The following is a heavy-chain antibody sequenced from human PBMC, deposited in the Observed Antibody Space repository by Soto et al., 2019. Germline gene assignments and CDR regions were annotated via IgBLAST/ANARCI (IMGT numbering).Heavy chain of an antibody. V-gene: IGHV4-4*07. CDR1: VGSINTLY. Sequence: SETLSISCTFSVGSINTLYWSWVRQPAGKGLDLIGRIFSSGSTSFNPSLESRVAMSVDTSKNHFSLNLSSVTAADMAVYYCAREGSYSAYNFAHGIQLWSFDFWGQGAMVTVSS. CDR2: IFSSGST. CDR3: AREGSYSAYNFAHGIQLWSFDF. J-gene: IGHJ4*02. D-gene: IGHD5-12*01.